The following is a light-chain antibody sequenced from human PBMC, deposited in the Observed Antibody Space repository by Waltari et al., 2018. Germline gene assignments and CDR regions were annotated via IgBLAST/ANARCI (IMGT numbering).Light chain of an antibody. CDR2: GAS. J-gene: IGKJ2*01. CDR1: QSVSTN. V-gene: IGKV3-15*01. CDR3: QQYNNWPYT. Sequence: EIVMTQSPATLSVPPGERATLSCRASQSVSTNLAWYQQKPGQAPRLLIYGASTRATGIPATFSGSGSGTEFTLTISSLQPEDFAVYYCQQYNNWPYTFGQGTRLEIK.